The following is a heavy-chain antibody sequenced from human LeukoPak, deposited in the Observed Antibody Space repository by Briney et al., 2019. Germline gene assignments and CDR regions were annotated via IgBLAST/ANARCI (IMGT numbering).Heavy chain of an antibody. J-gene: IGHJ6*03. Sequence: NSSETLSLTCTVSGGSISSSSYYWGWIRQPPGKGLEWIGSIYYSGSTYYNPSLKSRVTISVDTSKNQFSLKLSSVTAADTAVYYCASPGPLLSPKYSNYYMDVWGKGTTVTISS. CDR1: GGSISSSSYY. V-gene: IGHV4-39*01. D-gene: IGHD2-15*01. CDR2: IYYSGST. CDR3: ASPGPLLSPKYSNYYMDV.